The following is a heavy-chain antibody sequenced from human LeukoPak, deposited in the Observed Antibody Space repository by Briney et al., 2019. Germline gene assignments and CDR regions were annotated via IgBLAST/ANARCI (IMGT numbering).Heavy chain of an antibody. CDR2: ISWDGGST. V-gene: IGHV3-43D*03. D-gene: IGHD6-13*01. Sequence: GGSLRLSCAASGFTFDDYAMHWVRQAPGKGLEWVSLISWDGGSTYYADSVKGRFTISRDNSKNSLYLQMNSLRAEDTALYYCAKGEEEQQGHYYYYYYYMDVWGKGTTVTVSS. CDR1: GFTFDDYA. J-gene: IGHJ6*03. CDR3: AKGEEEQQGHYYYYYYYMDV.